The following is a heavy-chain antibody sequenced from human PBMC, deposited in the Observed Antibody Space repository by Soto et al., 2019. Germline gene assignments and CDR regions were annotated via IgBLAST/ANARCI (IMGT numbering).Heavy chain of an antibody. D-gene: IGHD3-10*01. CDR3: ARRGYGPGFPYYYGMDV. CDR2: IHYSGST. J-gene: IGHJ6*02. Sequence: SETLSLTCTVSGGSISSGDYYWSWIRQPPGKGLEWIGHIHYSGSTNYDPSLKSRVTMSVDTPKNQFSLKLSSVTAADTAVYYCARRGYGPGFPYYYGMDVWGQGTTVTVSS. V-gene: IGHV4-30-4*02. CDR1: GGSISSGDYY.